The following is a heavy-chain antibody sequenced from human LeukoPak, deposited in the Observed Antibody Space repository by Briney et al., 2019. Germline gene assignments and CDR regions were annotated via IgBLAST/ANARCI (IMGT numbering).Heavy chain of an antibody. CDR2: ISVSGGGT. V-gene: IGHV3-23*01. D-gene: IGHD2-21*02. CDR3: VKDWRDESNCGGDCLQY. Sequence: GGSLRLSCVAYGFTFSAYSMTWVRQAPGKGLDWVSSISVSGGGTYYADSVRGRFTISRDNSKNTLYLHMNSLRAEDTAVYYCVKDWRDESNCGGDCLQYWGQGTLVTVSS. CDR1: GFTFSAYS. J-gene: IGHJ4*02.